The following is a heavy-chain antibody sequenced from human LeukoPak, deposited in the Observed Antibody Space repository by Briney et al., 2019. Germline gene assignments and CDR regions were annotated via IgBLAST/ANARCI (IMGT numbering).Heavy chain of an antibody. CDR3: ARDHYDFWSGYSNWFDP. CDR2: IYYSGST. D-gene: IGHD3-3*01. Sequence: SETLSLTCTVSGGSISSYYWSWIRQPPGKGLEWIGYIYYSGSTNYNPSLKSRVTISVDTSKNQLSLKLSSVTAADTAVYYCARDHYDFWSGYSNWFDPWGQGTLVTVSS. J-gene: IGHJ5*02. CDR1: GGSISSYY. V-gene: IGHV4-59*01.